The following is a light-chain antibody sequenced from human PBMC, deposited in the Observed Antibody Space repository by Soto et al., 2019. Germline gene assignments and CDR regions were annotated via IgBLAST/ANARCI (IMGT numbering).Light chain of an antibody. J-gene: IGKJ1*01. V-gene: IGKV1-27*01. Sequence: DIQMTQSPSSLSASVGDRVTITCRASQGIGSYLVWYQQKPGTVPKVLIFAASSLQSGVPSRFSGGGSGTDFTLTISSLQPEDFGTYYCQRYTGVPWTFGQGTKVEIK. CDR1: QGIGSY. CDR3: QRYTGVPWT. CDR2: AAS.